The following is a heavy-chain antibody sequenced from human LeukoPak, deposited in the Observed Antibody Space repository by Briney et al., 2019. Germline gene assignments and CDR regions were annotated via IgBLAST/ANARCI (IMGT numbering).Heavy chain of an antibody. CDR3: AGSEATTTPPPYGMDV. J-gene: IGHJ6*02. CDR1: GGSIRSSYYY. D-gene: IGHD5-12*01. CDR2: IYDSGST. V-gene: IGHV4-39*01. Sequence: SETLSLTCTVSGGSIRSSYYYWGWIRQPPGKGLEWIGSIYDSGSTYYNPSLKSRVAISVDTSKNQFSLKLNSVTAADTAVYYCAGSEATTTPPPYGMDVWGQGTTVTVSS.